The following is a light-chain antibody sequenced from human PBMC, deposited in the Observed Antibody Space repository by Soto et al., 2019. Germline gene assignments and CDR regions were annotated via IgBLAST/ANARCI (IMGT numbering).Light chain of an antibody. J-gene: IGKJ5*01. Sequence: DIQMTQSPSPLSASVGDRVTITCRASQSISSYLNWYQQKPGKAPKLLIYAASSLQSGVPSRFSGSGSGTDFTLTISSLQPEDFATYYCQQSYSTPPTFGRGTRLEIK. CDR2: AAS. V-gene: IGKV1-39*01. CDR1: QSISSY. CDR3: QQSYSTPPT.